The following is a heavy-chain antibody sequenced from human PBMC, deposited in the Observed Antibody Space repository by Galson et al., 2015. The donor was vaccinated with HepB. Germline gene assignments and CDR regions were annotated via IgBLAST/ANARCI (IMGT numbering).Heavy chain of an antibody. CDR2: ISGSGGST. Sequence: SLRLSCAASGFTFSNYAMNWVRQAPGKGLEWASAISGSGGSTYYADSVKGRFTISRDNSKNTLYLQMNSLRAEDTAIYYCAKSVGSSSVEDYYYYAMDVWGQGTTATVSS. CDR1: GFTFSNYA. D-gene: IGHD6-6*01. V-gene: IGHV3-23*01. J-gene: IGHJ6*02. CDR3: AKSVGSSSVEDYYYYAMDV.